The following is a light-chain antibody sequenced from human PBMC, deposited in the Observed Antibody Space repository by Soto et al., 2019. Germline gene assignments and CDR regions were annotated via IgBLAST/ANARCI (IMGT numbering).Light chain of an antibody. J-gene: IGKJ5*01. CDR2: DGF. V-gene: IGKV3-11*01. CDR1: QSVGSH. CDR3: QQRSNWRAT. Sequence: EVVLTQSPATLSLSPGERATLSCRASQSVGSHLTWYQQKPGQAPRLLIFDGFNRATGIPARFSGSGSETDFTLTIRGLEPEDFAVYFCQQRSNWRATFGEGTRLEIK.